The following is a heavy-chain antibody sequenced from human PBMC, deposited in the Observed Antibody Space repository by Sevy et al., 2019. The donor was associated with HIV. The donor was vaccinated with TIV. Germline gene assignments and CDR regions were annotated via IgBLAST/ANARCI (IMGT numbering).Heavy chain of an antibody. J-gene: IGHJ4*02. CDR2: ISYDGSNK. D-gene: IGHD3-9*01. Sequence: GGSLRLSCAASGFTFSSYAMHWVRQAPGKGLEWVAVISYDGSNKYYADSVKGRFTISRDNSKNTLYLQMNSLRAEDTAVYYCASPYYDILTGYPSDDYWGQGTLVTVSS. CDR3: ASPYYDILTGYPSDDY. CDR1: GFTFSSYA. V-gene: IGHV3-30-3*01.